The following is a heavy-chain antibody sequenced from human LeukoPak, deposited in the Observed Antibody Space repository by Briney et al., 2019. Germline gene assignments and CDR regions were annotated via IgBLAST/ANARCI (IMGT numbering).Heavy chain of an antibody. D-gene: IGHD6-13*01. Sequence: PGGSLRSSSSASGFTFSNYAMYWVRQAPGKGLEWVAVISYRGNNAYYADSMEGRFTVSRDNSKNTLYLQMNSLRAEDTAMYYCSRAPNSSTWCMGGGVEYWIQGSKVTVSS. CDR2: ISYRGNNA. CDR1: GFTFSNYA. V-gene: IGHV3-30-3*01. J-gene: IGHJ4*02. CDR3: SRAPNSSTWCMGGGVEY.